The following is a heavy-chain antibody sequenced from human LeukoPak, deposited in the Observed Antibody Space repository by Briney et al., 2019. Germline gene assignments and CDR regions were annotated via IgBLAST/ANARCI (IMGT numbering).Heavy chain of an antibody. CDR2: ISTYNGNT. Sequence: ASVKVSCKASGYSFSSYGISWVRQAPGQGLEWMGWISTYNGNTRYAQKVQDRVTVTTDTSTTTGYMELRSLRSDDTAVCYCARAPNYSGSGSFFSDCWGQGTLVTVSS. D-gene: IGHD3-10*01. CDR3: ARAPNYSGSGSFFSDC. J-gene: IGHJ4*02. CDR1: GYSFSSYG. V-gene: IGHV1-18*01.